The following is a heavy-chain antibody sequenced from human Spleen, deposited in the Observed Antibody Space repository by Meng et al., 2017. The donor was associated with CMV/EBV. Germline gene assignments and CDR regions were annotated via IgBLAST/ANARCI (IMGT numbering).Heavy chain of an antibody. CDR2: IDPKSGGR. J-gene: IGHJ6*02. D-gene: IGHD2-2*01. CDR1: EYTFTDYY. V-gene: IGHV1-2*02. CDR3: ARNLCSSTSCYGMDV. Sequence: ASVKVSCKTSEYTFTDYYLHWVRQAPGQGLEWMGWIDPKSGGRNSAQKCRGRVTMTRDTSVSTAYMELSRLRSDDTAMYYCARNLCSSTSCYGMDVWGQGTTVTVSS.